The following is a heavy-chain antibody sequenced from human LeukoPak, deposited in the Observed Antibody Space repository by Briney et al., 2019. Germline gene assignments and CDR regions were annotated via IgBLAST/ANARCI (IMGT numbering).Heavy chain of an antibody. CDR1: GFTFRNYA. V-gene: IGHV3-30-3*01. Sequence: GRSLRLSCGASGFTFRNYAMHWVRQAPGKGLEWVAVISYDGSNTYYADSVRGRFTISRDNFENTLYLQMDSLRPEDTAICYCSRSEGTTMTTFDFWGQGTLVTVSS. D-gene: IGHD4-17*01. CDR2: ISYDGSNT. J-gene: IGHJ4*02. CDR3: SRSEGTTMTTFDF.